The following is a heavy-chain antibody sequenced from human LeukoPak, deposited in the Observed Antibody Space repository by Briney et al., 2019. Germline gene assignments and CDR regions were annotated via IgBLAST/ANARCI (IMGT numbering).Heavy chain of an antibody. V-gene: IGHV4-61*09. D-gene: IGHD2-21*01. CDR2: VYASGAT. CDR1: GGSINNESSS. CDR3: ARVWNVVNWYFDL. J-gene: IGHJ2*01. Sequence: SETLSLTRIVSGGSINNESSSWTWIRQPAGRGLEWIGHVYASGATNYNPSLNGRVTLYVDTSKNQFSLKLTSVSAADTAVYYCARVWNVVNWYFDLWGRGTLVTVSS.